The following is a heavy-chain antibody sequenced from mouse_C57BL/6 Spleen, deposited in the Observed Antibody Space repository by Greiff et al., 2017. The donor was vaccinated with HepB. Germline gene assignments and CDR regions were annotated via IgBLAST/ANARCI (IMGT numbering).Heavy chain of an antibody. V-gene: IGHV6-3*01. CDR2: IRLKSDNYAT. CDR3: TEEGFAY. CDR1: GFTFSNYW. J-gene: IGHJ3*01. Sequence: DVQLQESGGGLVQPGGSMKLSCVASGFTFSNYWMNWVRQSPEKGLEWVAQIRLKSDNYATHYAESVKGRFTISRDDSKSSVYLQMNNLRAEDTGIYYCTEEGFAYWGQGTLVTVSA.